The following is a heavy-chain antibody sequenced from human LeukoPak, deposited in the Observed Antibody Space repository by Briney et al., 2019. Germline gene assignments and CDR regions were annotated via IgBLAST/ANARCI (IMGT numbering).Heavy chain of an antibody. CDR1: GGSISSYY. Sequence: SETLSLTCTVSGGSISSYYWSWIRQPAGKGLEWIGSIYYSGSTYYNPSLKSRVTISVDTSKNQFSLKLSSVTAADTAVYYCAISRGDTGYYSFYYFDYWGQGTLVTVSS. CDR3: AISRGDTGYYSFYYFDY. CDR2: IYYSGST. J-gene: IGHJ4*02. V-gene: IGHV4-4*07. D-gene: IGHD3-22*01.